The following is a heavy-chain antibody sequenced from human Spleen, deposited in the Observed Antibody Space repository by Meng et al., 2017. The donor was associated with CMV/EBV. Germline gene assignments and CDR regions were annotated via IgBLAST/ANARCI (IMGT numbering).Heavy chain of an antibody. CDR3: AKAVYDFWSGPFDY. J-gene: IGHJ4*02. D-gene: IGHD3-3*01. Sequence: GESLKISCAASGFTFSSYALSWVRQAPGKGLEWVSTISGDGDTTYYADSVKGRFTLSRDDSKNTLYLQMNSLRAEDTAAYYCAKAVYDFWSGPFDYWGQGTLVTVSS. CDR2: ISGDGDTT. CDR1: GFTFSSYA. V-gene: IGHV3-23*01.